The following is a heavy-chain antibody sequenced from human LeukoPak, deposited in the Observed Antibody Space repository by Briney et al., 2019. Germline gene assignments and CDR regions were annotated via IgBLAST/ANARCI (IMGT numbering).Heavy chain of an antibody. J-gene: IGHJ4*02. CDR3: ASDYGSGSTTDY. Sequence: GGSLRLSCAASGFTFSSYSMNWVRQAPGKGLEWVSSISSSSSYIYYADSVKGRFTISRDNAKNSLYLQMNSLRAEDTAVYCCASDYGSGSTTDYWGQGTLVTVSS. CDR1: GFTFSSYS. D-gene: IGHD3-10*01. V-gene: IGHV3-21*01. CDR2: ISSSSSYI.